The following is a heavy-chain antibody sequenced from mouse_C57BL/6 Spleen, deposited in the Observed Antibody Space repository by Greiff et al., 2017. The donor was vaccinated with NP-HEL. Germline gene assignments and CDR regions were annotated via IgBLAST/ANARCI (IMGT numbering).Heavy chain of an antibody. V-gene: IGHV1-64*01. CDR1: GYTFTSYW. D-gene: IGHD4-1*01. CDR2: IHPNSGST. Sequence: VQLQQPGAELVKPGASVKLSCKASGYTFTSYWMHWVKQRPGQGLEWIGMIHPNSGSTNYNEKFKSKATLTVDKSSSTAYMQLSSLTSEDSAVDYCARGGLTGTPYFDYWGQGTTLTVSS. CDR3: ARGGLTGTPYFDY. J-gene: IGHJ2*01.